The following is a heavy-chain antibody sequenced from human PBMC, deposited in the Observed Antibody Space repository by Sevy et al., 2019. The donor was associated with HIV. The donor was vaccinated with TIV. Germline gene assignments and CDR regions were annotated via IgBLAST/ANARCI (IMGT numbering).Heavy chain of an antibody. V-gene: IGHV3-7*01. Sequence: GGSLRLSCAASAFTFSSYWMTWVRQAPGKGLEWAANINQDGSEENYVDSVKGRFTIFRDNAKNSLFLQMNSLRAEDTAVYYCARTGCYADTCYYYYAMDVWGPGTTVTVSS. J-gene: IGHJ6*02. D-gene: IGHD3-16*01. CDR1: AFTFSSYW. CDR2: INQDGSEE. CDR3: ARTGCYADTCYYYYAMDV.